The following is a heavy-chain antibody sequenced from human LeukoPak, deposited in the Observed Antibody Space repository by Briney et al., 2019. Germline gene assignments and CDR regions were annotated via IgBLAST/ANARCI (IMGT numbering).Heavy chain of an antibody. CDR2: IYPGDSDT. CDR1: GYSFTSYW. J-gene: IGHJ4*02. V-gene: IGHV5-51*01. Sequence: GESLKISCKGSGYSFTSYWIGWVRQMPGKGLEWMGIIYPGDSDTRYSPSFQGQVTISADKSISTAYPQWSSLKASDTAMYYCARLEDRGAPPRDYWGQGTLVTVSS. D-gene: IGHD3-10*01. CDR3: ARLEDRGAPPRDY.